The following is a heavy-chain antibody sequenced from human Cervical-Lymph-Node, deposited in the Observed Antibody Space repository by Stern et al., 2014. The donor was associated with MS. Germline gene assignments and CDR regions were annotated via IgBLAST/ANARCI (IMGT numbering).Heavy chain of an antibody. CDR2: VTLNGATK. Sequence: EVQLVESGGDVVRPGGSLRLSCVASGFTFDDYGMGWVLQAPGKGLEWVSGVTLNGATKGYTDSMKGRFTVSRDNAKNSSYLQMHSLRAEDTAFYYCARRAAAVTYWYFDLWGRGTLVTVSS. D-gene: IGHD6-13*01. CDR1: GFTFDDYG. V-gene: IGHV3-20*04. CDR3: ARRAAAVTYWYFDL. J-gene: IGHJ2*01.